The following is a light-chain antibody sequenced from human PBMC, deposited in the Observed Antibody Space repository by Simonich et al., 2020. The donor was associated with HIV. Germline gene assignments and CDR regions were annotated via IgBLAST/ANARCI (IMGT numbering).Light chain of an antibody. CDR1: SSDVGSYNL. CDR2: EGR. J-gene: IGLJ3*02. CDR3: SSYTSSSTWV. V-gene: IGLV2-14*02. Sequence: QSALTQPASVSGSPGQSITISCTGTSSDVGSYNLVPWYQQHPGKAPKLMIYEGRKRPSGVSNRFSGSKSGNTASLTISGLQAEDEADYYCSSYTSSSTWVFGGGTKLTVL.